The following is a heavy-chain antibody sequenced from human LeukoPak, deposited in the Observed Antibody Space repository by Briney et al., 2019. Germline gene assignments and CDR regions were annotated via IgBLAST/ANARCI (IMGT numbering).Heavy chain of an antibody. CDR1: GFTFSSYS. CDR3: ARDHRGYYDSSGYYYVSWFDP. J-gene: IGHJ5*02. V-gene: IGHV3-21*01. D-gene: IGHD3-22*01. Sequence: GGSLRLSCAASGFTFSSYSMNWVRQAPVKGLEWVSSISSSSSYIYYADSVKGRFTISRDNAKNSLYLQMNSLRAEDTAVYYCARDHRGYYDSSGYYYVSWFDPWGQGTLVTVSS. CDR2: ISSSSSYI.